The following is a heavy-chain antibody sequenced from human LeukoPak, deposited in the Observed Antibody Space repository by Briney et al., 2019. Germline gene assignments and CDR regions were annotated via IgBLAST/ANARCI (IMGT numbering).Heavy chain of an antibody. D-gene: IGHD2-21*02. V-gene: IGHV4-4*07. CDR1: GGSISSYY. Sequence: SETLSLTCTVSGGSISSYYWSWIRQPAGKGLEWIGRIYTSGTTNYNPSLKSRVTMSVDTSKSQFSLKLTSVTAADTAVYYCARGPYWGGDCYFDYWGQGTLVTVSS. CDR2: IYTSGTT. J-gene: IGHJ4*02. CDR3: ARGPYWGGDCYFDY.